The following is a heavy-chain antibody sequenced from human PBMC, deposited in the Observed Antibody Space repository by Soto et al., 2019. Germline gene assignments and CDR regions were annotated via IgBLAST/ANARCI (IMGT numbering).Heavy chain of an antibody. J-gene: IGHJ6*02. Sequence: QVQLVQSGAEVKKPGASVKVSCKASGYTFTSYGISWVRQAPGQGLEWMGCISAYNGNTNYAQQLQGRVSMTTDTSTSTGDMVLRSLSSDDTAVNYCARDLAIIDWDRGVMSYYYGMDVWGQGTTVTVSS. CDR3: ARDLAIIDWDRGVMSYYYGMDV. CDR1: GYTFTSYG. CDR2: ISAYNGNT. D-gene: IGHD3-10*01. V-gene: IGHV1-18*01.